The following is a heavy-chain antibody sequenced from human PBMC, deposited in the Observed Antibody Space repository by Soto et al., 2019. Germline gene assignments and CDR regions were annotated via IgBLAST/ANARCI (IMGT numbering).Heavy chain of an antibody. CDR1: GFTFSSYA. D-gene: IGHD3-3*01. CDR3: ARGRYDFWRGYYYYGMDV. CDR2: ISYDGSNK. V-gene: IGHV3-30-3*01. J-gene: IGHJ6*02. Sequence: QVQLVESGGGVVQPGRSLRLSCAASGFTFSSYAMHWVRQAPGKGLEWVAVISYDGSNKYYADSVKGRFTISRDNSKNTLYLQMNSLRAEDTAVYYCARGRYDFWRGYYYYGMDVWGQGTTVTVSS.